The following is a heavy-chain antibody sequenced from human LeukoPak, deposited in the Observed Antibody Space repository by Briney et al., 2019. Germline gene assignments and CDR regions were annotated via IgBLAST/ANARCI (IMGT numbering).Heavy chain of an antibody. D-gene: IGHD1/OR15-1a*01. J-gene: IGHJ6*02. CDR2: ISSSSSYI. Sequence: GGPLRLSCAASGFTFSSYSMNWVRQAPGKGLEWVSSISSSSSYIYYADSVKGRFTISRDNAKNSLYLQMNSLRAEDTAVYYCALTSDYYYYGMDVWGQGTTVTVSS. CDR1: GFTFSSYS. CDR3: ALTSDYYYYGMDV. V-gene: IGHV3-21*01.